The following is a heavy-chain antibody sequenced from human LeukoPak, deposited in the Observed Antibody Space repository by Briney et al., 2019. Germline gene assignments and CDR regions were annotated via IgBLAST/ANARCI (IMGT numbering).Heavy chain of an antibody. CDR3: ASLLGDKTIFDF. CDR1: GLIFGSRW. CDR2: IKRNGSGE. Sequence: GGSLRLSCAASGLIFGSRWMSWIRQAPGKGLEWVANIKRNGSGEYYLDSVKGRFTISRDNAKNSLYLQMNSLRAEDTAVYYCASLLGDKTIFDFWGQGTVVTVSS. V-gene: IGHV3-7*01. J-gene: IGHJ4*02. D-gene: IGHD1-26*01.